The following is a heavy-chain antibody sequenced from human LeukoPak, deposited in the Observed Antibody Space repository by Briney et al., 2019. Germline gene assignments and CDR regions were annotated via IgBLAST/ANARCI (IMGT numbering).Heavy chain of an antibody. D-gene: IGHD3-10*01. Sequence: GASVKVSCKAPGYSFTTYGIIWVRQAPGQGLEWMGWISVYNGHTNYAQKLQGRVTMTTDTSTSTAYMELRSLTSDDTAVYYCARNGSGSYGYWGQGTLVIVSS. J-gene: IGHJ4*02. CDR1: GYSFTTYG. V-gene: IGHV1-18*01. CDR3: ARNGSGSYGY. CDR2: ISVYNGHT.